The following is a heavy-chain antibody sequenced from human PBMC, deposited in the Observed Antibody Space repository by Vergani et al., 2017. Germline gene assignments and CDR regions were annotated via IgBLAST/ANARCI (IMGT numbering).Heavy chain of an antibody. V-gene: IGHV3-48*03. D-gene: IGHD1-1*01. Sequence: EVQLVESGGGLVQPGGSLRLSCAASGFTFSSYEMNWVRQAPGKGLEWVSYISSSGSTIYYADSVKGRFTISRDNAKNSLYLQINGLRAEDTAVYYCARGNWNGAFDIWGQGTMVTVSS. CDR3: ARGNWNGAFDI. CDR2: ISSSGSTI. J-gene: IGHJ3*02. CDR1: GFTFSSYE.